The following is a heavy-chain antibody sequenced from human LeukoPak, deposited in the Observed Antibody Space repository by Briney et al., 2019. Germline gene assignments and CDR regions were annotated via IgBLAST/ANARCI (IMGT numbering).Heavy chain of an antibody. J-gene: IGHJ6*03. CDR2: IYYSGST. Sequence: TSQTLSLTRTVSGGSISSGDYYWSWIRQPPGKGLEWIGYIYYSGSTYYNPSLKSRVTISVDTSKNQFSLKLSSVTAADTAVYYCARARSDFWSGYLPYYYYYMDVWGKGTTVTVSS. D-gene: IGHD3-3*01. CDR3: ARARSDFWSGYLPYYYYYMDV. V-gene: IGHV4-30-4*08. CDR1: GGSISSGDYY.